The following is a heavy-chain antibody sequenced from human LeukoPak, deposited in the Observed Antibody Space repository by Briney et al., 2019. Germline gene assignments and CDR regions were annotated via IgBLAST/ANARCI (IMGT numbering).Heavy chain of an antibody. CDR1: GFTFSSYW. J-gene: IGHJ4*02. CDR2: ISWDGGST. Sequence: PGGSLRLSCAASGFTFSSYWMSWVRQAPGKGLEWVSLISWDGGSTYYADSVKGRFTISRDNSKNSLYLQMNSLRAEDTALYYCAKEGGSWGATQYYFDYWGQGTLVTASS. CDR3: AKEGGSWGATQYYFDY. V-gene: IGHV3-43D*03. D-gene: IGHD1-26*01.